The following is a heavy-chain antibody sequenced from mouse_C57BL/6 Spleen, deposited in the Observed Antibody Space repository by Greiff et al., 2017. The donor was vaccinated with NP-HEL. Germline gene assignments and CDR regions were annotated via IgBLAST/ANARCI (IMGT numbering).Heavy chain of an antibody. CDR3: ARLDDYDEGFAY. Sequence: VQLKESGPELVKPGDSVKISCKASGYSFTGYFMNWVMQSHGKSLEWIGRINPYNGDTFYNQKFKGKATLTVDKSSSTAHMELRSLTSEDSAVYYCARLDDYDEGFAYWGQGTLVTVSA. CDR1: GYSFTGYF. CDR2: INPYNGDT. J-gene: IGHJ3*01. V-gene: IGHV1-20*01. D-gene: IGHD2-4*01.